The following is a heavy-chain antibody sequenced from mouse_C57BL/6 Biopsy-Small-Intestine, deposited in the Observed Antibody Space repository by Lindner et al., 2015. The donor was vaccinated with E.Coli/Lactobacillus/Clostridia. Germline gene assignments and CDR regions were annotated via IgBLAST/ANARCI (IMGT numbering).Heavy chain of an antibody. CDR2: ISASNGNT. CDR1: GYSFTTYG. CDR3: AYSATFFDY. Sequence: VKVSCKAPGYSFTTYGFTWVRQAPGQGLKWMGWISASNGNTNYAQAFHDRVTLTIDKSTTTAYMEMRGLTSDDTAVYYCAYSATFFDYWGQGTLVTVSA. D-gene: IGHD2-12*01. V-gene: IGHV1S126*01. J-gene: IGHJ4*01.